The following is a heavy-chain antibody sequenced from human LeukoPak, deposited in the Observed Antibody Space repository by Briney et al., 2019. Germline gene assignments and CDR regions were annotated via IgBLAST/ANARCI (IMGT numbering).Heavy chain of an antibody. J-gene: IGHJ2*01. Sequence: SETLSLTCTVSGGSISSYYWSWIRQPAGKRLEWIGRSYTSGSTNYNPSLKSRVTTSVDTSKNQFSLKLSSVTAADTAVYYCARGAIVVVPAARRSYWYFGLWGRGTLVTVSS. CDR3: ARGAIVVVPAARRSYWYFGL. CDR2: SYTSGST. CDR1: GGSISSYY. D-gene: IGHD2-2*01. V-gene: IGHV4-4*07.